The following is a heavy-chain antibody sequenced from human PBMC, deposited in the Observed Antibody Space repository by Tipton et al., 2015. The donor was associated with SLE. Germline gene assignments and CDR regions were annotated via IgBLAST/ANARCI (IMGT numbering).Heavy chain of an antibody. CDR3: AREGGAMVQGVIPFDY. D-gene: IGHD3-10*01. Sequence: TLSLTCTVSGGSISSGSYYWSWIRQPAGKGLEWIGHIYTSGSTNYNPSLKSRVTLSLDTSKNQFSLKLSSVTAADTAVYYCAREGGAMVQGVIPFDYWGQGTLVTVSS. V-gene: IGHV4-61*09. J-gene: IGHJ4*02. CDR2: IYTSGST. CDR1: GGSISSGSYY.